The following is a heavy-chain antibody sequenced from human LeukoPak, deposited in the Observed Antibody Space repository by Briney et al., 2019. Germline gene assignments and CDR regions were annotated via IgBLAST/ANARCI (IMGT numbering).Heavy chain of an antibody. CDR3: AKANQRGTYFASGSIRSAVDY. D-gene: IGHD3-10*01. CDR2: IRYDGSNK. J-gene: IGHJ4*02. CDR1: GLIFSKYW. Sequence: GGSLRLSCAASGLIFSKYWMTWVRQAPGKGLEWVAFIRYDGSNKYYADSVKGRFTISRDNSKNTLYLQMNSLRAEDTAVYYCAKANQRGTYFASGSIRSAVDYWGQGTLVTVSS. V-gene: IGHV3-30*02.